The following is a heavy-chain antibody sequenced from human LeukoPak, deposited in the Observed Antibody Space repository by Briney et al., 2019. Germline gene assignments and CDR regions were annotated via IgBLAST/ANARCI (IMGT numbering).Heavy chain of an antibody. V-gene: IGHV3-23*01. J-gene: IGHJ4*02. D-gene: IGHD1-1*01. CDR1: GFTFSSYA. Sequence: GGSLRLSCAASGFTFSSYAMSWVRQAPAKGLEWVSSISSSGDSTYYADSVKGRFTISRDNAKNSVYLQMNSLRVEDTAVYYCVRENWHFEYWGQGALVSVSS. CDR2: ISSSGDST. CDR3: VRENWHFEY.